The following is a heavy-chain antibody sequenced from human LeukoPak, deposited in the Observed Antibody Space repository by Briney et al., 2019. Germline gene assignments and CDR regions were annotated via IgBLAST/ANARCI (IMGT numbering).Heavy chain of an antibody. D-gene: IGHD6-25*01. V-gene: IGHV3-48*01. CDR1: GFTFSSYS. CDR3: ARASGDFDY. J-gene: IGHJ4*02. CDR2: ISSSSSTI. Sequence: GGSLRLSCAASGFTFSSYSMNWVRQAPGKGLEWVSYISSSSSTIYYADSVKGRFTISRDNAKNSLYLQMNNLRAEGTAVYYCARASGDFDYWGQGTLVTVSS.